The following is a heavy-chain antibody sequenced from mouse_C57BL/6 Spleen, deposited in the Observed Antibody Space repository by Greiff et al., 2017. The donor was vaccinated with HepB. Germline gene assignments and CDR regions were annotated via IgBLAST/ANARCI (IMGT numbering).Heavy chain of an antibody. CDR3: TTDGRTY. CDR1: GFNIKDDY. CDR2: IDPENGDT. V-gene: IGHV14-4*01. J-gene: IGHJ3*01. Sequence: DVKLQESGAELVRPGASVKLSCTASGFNIKDDYMHWVKQRPEQGLEWIGWIDPENGDTEYASKFQGKATITADTSSNTAYLQLSSLTSEDTAVYYCTTDGRTYWGQGTLVTVSA. D-gene: IGHD1-2*01.